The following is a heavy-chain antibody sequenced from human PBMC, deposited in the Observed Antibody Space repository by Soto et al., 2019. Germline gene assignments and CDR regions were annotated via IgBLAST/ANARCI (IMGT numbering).Heavy chain of an antibody. D-gene: IGHD3-16*01. CDR3: ARDRVRGLYYYYGMDV. CDR1: GYTFTGYY. Sequence: ASVKVSCKASGYTFTGYYMHWVRQAPGQGLEWMGWINPNSGGTNYAQKFQGWVTMTRDTSISTAYMELSRLRSDDTAVYYCARDRVRGLYYYYGMDVWGQGTTVTVSS. J-gene: IGHJ6*02. V-gene: IGHV1-2*04. CDR2: INPNSGGT.